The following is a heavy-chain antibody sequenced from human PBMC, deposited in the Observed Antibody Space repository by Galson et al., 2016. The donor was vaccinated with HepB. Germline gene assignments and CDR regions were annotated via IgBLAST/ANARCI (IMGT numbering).Heavy chain of an antibody. CDR1: GFTFNIYA. CDR2: ISSGGTT. D-gene: IGHD3-9*01. CDR3: AKPNGARYLDWFLWFDY. J-gene: IGHJ4*02. V-gene: IGHV3-23*01. Sequence: SLRLSCAASGFTFNIYAMSWVRLAPGKGLEWVSAISSGGTTYYADSVKGRFTISRDNAKNSLYLQMNSLRAEDTAVYYCAKPNGARYLDWFLWFDYWGQGTLVTVSS.